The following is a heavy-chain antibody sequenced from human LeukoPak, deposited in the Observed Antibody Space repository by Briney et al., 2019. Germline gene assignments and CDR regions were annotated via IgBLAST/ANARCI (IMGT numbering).Heavy chain of an antibody. CDR3: ARGGDYDFS. Sequence: SVKVSCKASGGTFSSYAISWVRQAPGQGLEWMGGIIPIFGTANYAQKFQGRVTMTRNTSISTAYMELSSLRSEDTAVYYCARGGDYDFSWGQGTLVTVSS. V-gene: IGHV1-69*05. D-gene: IGHD3-3*01. J-gene: IGHJ5*02. CDR2: IIPIFGTA. CDR1: GGTFSSYA.